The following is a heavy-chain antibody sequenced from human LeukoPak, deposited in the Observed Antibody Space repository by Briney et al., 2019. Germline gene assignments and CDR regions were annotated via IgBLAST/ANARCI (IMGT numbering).Heavy chain of an antibody. D-gene: IGHD6-19*01. CDR2: ISGGSGTI. CDR1: GFTFSNYA. J-gene: IGHJ3*02. V-gene: IGHV3-23*01. Sequence: PGGSLRLSCAASGFTFSNYAMGWVRQAPGRGLEWVSAISGGSGTIYYADSVRGRFTISRDNSKNTLYLQMNSLRAEDTALYYCAKDAPRSSGWYRGAFDIWGRGTMVTVSS. CDR3: AKDAPRSSGWYRGAFDI.